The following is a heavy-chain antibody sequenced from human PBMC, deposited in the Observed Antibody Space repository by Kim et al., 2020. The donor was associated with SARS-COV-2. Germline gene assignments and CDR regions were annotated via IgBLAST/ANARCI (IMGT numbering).Heavy chain of an antibody. Sequence: GGSLRLSCAASGLTFSRYAMHWVRQAPGKGLEWVTIISYDGSKEYYADSVKGRFTISRDNSENALFLQMNSLRPEDTAVYYCARNDYGTYYFDYWGPGT. CDR3: ARNDYGTYYFDY. V-gene: IGHV3-30*04. CDR1: GLTFSRYA. J-gene: IGHJ4*02. D-gene: IGHD5-12*01. CDR2: ISYDGSKE.